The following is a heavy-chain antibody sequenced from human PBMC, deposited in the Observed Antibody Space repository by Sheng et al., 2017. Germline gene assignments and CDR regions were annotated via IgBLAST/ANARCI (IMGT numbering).Heavy chain of an antibody. CDR1: GDSIKSTSYY. Sequence: QVHLQESGPGMVKASETLSLTCTVSGDSIKSTSYYWAWVRQPPGKGLEWIGSIYYSGSTYYNPSLKSRITMSIEKSKNQFFLKMRSVTPADTAVYYCARDIAVAGSDFQHWGHGTLVTVSS. CDR3: ARDIAVAGSDFQH. CDR2: IYYSGST. J-gene: IGHJ1*01. V-gene: IGHV4-39*07. D-gene: IGHD6-19*01.